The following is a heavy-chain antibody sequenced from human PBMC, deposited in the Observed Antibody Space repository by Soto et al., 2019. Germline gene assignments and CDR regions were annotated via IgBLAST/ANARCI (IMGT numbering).Heavy chain of an antibody. Sequence: GGSLRLSCAASGFTFSSYDMHWVRQATGKGLEWVSAIGTAGDTYYPGSAKGRFTISRENAKNSLYLQMNSLRAEDTAVYYCARVYYDSSASGAFDIWSQGTMVTVSS. CDR3: ARVYYDSSASGAFDI. V-gene: IGHV3-13*01. J-gene: IGHJ3*02. CDR2: IGTAGDT. D-gene: IGHD3-22*01. CDR1: GFTFSSYD.